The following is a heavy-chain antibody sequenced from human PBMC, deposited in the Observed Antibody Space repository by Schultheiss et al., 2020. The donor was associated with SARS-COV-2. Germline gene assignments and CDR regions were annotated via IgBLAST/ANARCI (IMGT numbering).Heavy chain of an antibody. D-gene: IGHD1-26*01. V-gene: IGHV5-51*01. Sequence: GGSLRLSCKGSGYSFTSYWIGWVRQMPGKGLEWMGIIYPGESDITYSPSSQGQVTISADKSISTAYLQWSSLKASDTAMYYCARDGKGGTDYWGQGTLVTVSS. J-gene: IGHJ4*02. CDR3: ARDGKGGTDY. CDR2: IYPGESDI. CDR1: GYSFTSYW.